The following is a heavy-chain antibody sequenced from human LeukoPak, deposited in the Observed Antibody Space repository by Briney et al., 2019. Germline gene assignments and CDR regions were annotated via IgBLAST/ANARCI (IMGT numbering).Heavy chain of an antibody. Sequence: SETLSLTCTVSGGSISSYYWSWIRQPPGKGLEWIGYIYYSGSTNYNPSLKSRVTISVDTSKNQFSLKLSSVTAADTAVYYCARLGGAAAGVDAFDIWGQGTMVTVSS. V-gene: IGHV4-59*01. CDR1: GGSISSYY. CDR3: ARLGGAAAGVDAFDI. D-gene: IGHD6-13*01. CDR2: IYYSGST. J-gene: IGHJ3*02.